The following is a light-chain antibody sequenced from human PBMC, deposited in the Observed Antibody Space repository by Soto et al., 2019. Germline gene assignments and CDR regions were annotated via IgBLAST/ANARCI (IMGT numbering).Light chain of an antibody. Sequence: DIQLTKSASFLSASVGDRVTVTCRARQGVNSYLAWYQQKPGKAPQHLIYTASNLQSGVPSRFSGSVSGTEFTLTNNRLRPKDYAAYYCHQLYSAPLSFGGATKVEIK. V-gene: IGKV1-9*01. CDR2: TAS. CDR1: QGVNSY. CDR3: HQLYSAPLS. J-gene: IGKJ4*01.